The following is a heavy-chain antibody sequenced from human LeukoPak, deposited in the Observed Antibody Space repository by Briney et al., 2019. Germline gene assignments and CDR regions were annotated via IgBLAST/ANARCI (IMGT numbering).Heavy chain of an antibody. D-gene: IGHD1-26*01. J-gene: IGHJ3*02. Sequence: GGSLRLSCAASGFTFDDYAMHWVRQAPGKGLEWVSAISGSGGSTYYADSVKGRFTISRDNSKNTLYLQMNSLRAEDTAVYYCASRGSLNAFDIWGQGTMVTVSS. CDR3: ASRGSLNAFDI. V-gene: IGHV3-23*01. CDR1: GFTFDDYA. CDR2: ISGSGGST.